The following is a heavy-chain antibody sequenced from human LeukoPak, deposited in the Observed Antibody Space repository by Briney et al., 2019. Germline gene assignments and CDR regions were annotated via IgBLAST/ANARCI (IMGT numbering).Heavy chain of an antibody. Sequence: PSETLSLTCTVSGGSISSYYGSWIRQPAGKGLEWIGRIYTSGSTNYNPSLKSRVTISVDTSKNQFSLKLSSVTAADTAVYYCARDRFYDYVWGSYRYNYFDYWGQGTLVTVSS. V-gene: IGHV4-4*07. J-gene: IGHJ4*02. D-gene: IGHD3-16*02. CDR1: GGSISSYY. CDR2: IYTSGST. CDR3: ARDRFYDYVWGSYRYNYFDY.